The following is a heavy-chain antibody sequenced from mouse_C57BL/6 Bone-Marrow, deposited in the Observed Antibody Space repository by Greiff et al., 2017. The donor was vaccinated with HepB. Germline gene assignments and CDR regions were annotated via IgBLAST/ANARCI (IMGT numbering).Heavy chain of an antibody. CDR1: DSEVFPIAY. CDR2: ILPSIGRT. J-gene: IGHJ1*03. Sequence: VQLQQSGSELRSPGSSVKLSCKDFDSEVFPIAYMSWVRQKPGHGFEWIGGILPSIGRTIYGEKFEDKATLDADTLSNTAYLELNSLTSEDSAIYYCARRITTASYWYFDVWGTGTTVTVSS. CDR3: ARRITTASYWYFDV. V-gene: IGHV15-2*01. D-gene: IGHD1-2*01.